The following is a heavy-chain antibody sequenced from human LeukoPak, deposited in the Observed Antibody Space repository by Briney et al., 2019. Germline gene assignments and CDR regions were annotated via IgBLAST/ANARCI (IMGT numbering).Heavy chain of an antibody. D-gene: IGHD3-9*01. CDR3: AKGAFGDIYHQRYYFDY. V-gene: IGHV3-21*04. J-gene: IGHJ4*02. Sequence: GGSLRLSCAASGFTFFNYSMNWVRQAPGKGLEWVSSISCSSDFIYYADSVKGRFTISRDNSKNTLYLQMNSLRAEDTAVYYCAKGAFGDIYHQRYYFDYWGQGTLVTVSS. CDR1: GFTFFNYS. CDR2: ISCSSDFI.